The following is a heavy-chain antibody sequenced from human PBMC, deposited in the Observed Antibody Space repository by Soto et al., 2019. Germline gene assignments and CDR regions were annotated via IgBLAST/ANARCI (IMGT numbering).Heavy chain of an antibody. J-gene: IGHJ4*01. D-gene: IGHD3-10*01. CDR2: IKFDASEK. Sequence: EVQLVQSGGGLVQPGGSLRLSCEASGFTFGVYWMSWVRQAPGKGLEWLGTIKFDASEKKYVDSVKGRFTMSRDNAKNSLYLQMDSLRADDTAVYYWARDSGYGSRSSVNHYLDYWGHGTLVTVSS. V-gene: IGHV3-7*01. CDR1: GFTFGVYW. CDR3: ARDSGYGSRSSVNHYLDY.